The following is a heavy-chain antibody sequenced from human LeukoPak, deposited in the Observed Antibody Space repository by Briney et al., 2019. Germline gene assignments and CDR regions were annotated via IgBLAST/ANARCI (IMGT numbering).Heavy chain of an antibody. Sequence: GASVKVSCKASGGTFSSYTISWVRQAPGQGLEWXXRIIPILGIANYAQKFQGRVTITADKSTSTAYMELSSLRSEDTAVYYCARGGDSGSYWYFDLWGRGTLVTVSS. CDR3: ARGGDSGSYWYFDL. J-gene: IGHJ2*01. CDR2: IIPILGIA. D-gene: IGHD1-26*01. V-gene: IGHV1-69*02. CDR1: GGTFSSYT.